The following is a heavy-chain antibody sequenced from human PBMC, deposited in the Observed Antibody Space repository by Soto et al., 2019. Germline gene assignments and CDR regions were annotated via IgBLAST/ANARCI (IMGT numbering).Heavy chain of an antibody. CDR2: ISSSSSTI. J-gene: IGHJ6*02. D-gene: IGHD6-13*01. CDR3: ARNLAAAHVPSPDYYYYGMDV. Sequence: GGSLRLSCAASGFTVSSNYMNWVRQAPGKGLEWVSYISSSSSTIYYADSVKGRFTISRDNSRNTLYLQMNSLRAEDTAVYYCARNLAAAHVPSPDYYYYGMDVWGQGTTVTVSS. V-gene: IGHV3-48*01. CDR1: GFTVSSNY.